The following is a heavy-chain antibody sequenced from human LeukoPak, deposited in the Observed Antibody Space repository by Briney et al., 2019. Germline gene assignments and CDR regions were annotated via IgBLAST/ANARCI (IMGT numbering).Heavy chain of an antibody. CDR3: ARPGDEWELHYFDY. CDR2: ISYDGSNK. CDR1: GFTFSSYG. D-gene: IGHD1-26*01. J-gene: IGHJ4*02. Sequence: PGGSLRLSCAASGFTFSSYGMHWVRQAPGKGLEWVAVISYDGSNKYYADSVKGRFTISRDNSKNTLYLQMNSLRAEDTAVYYCARPGDEWELHYFDYWGQGTLVTVSS. V-gene: IGHV3-30*03.